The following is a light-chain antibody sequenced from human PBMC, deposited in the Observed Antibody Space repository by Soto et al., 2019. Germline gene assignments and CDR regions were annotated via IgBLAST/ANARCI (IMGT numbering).Light chain of an antibody. CDR1: SS. Sequence: QSALTQPASVSGSPGQSITISCAGASSVSWYQHRPGKAPKLILYDVSSRTSGVSNRFSGSKSGNTAFLTISGLQAEDEADYYCSSYTSSRTWVFGAGPKLTVL. CDR2: DVS. CDR3: SSYTSSRTWV. J-gene: IGLJ3*02. V-gene: IGLV2-14*03.